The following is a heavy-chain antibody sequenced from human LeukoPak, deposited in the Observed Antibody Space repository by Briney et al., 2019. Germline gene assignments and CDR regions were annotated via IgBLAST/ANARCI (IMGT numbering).Heavy chain of an antibody. CDR2: INPSGGST. J-gene: IGHJ4*02. CDR3: ARDLAPSMVRGVIIGEPATDY. CDR1: GGTFSSYA. Sequence: ASVKVSCKASGGTFSSYAISWVRQAPGQGLEWMGIINPSGGSTSYAQKFQGRVTMTRDTSTSTVYMELSSLRSEDTAVYYCARDLAPSMVRGVIIGEPATDYWGQGTLVTVSS. D-gene: IGHD3-10*01. V-gene: IGHV1-46*01.